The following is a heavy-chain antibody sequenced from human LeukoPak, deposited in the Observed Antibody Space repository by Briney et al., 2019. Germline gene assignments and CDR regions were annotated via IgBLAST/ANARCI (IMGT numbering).Heavy chain of an antibody. J-gene: IGHJ5*02. CDR3: ARQLGILMPGNWFDP. V-gene: IGHV4-39*01. Sequence: SETLSLTCTVSGGSISSSSYYWGWIRQPPGKGLEWIGSIYYSGSTYYNPSLKSRVTISVDTSKNQLSLKLSSVTAADTAVYYCARQLGILMPGNWFDPWGQGTLVTVSS. D-gene: IGHD6-13*01. CDR2: IYYSGST. CDR1: GGSISSSSYY.